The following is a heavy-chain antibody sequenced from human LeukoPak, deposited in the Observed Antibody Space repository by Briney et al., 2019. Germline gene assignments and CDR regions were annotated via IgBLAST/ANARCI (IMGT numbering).Heavy chain of an antibody. V-gene: IGHV3-74*01. J-gene: IGHJ4*02. CDR1: GFTFSSYW. D-gene: IGHD4-17*01. Sequence: GGSLRLSCAASGFTFSSYWMHWVCQAPGKGLVWVSRINSDGSSTSYADSVKGRFTISRDNAKNTLYLQMNSLRAEDTAVYYCARDRTSYGDLDYWGQGTLVTVSS. CDR2: INSDGSST. CDR3: ARDRTSYGDLDY.